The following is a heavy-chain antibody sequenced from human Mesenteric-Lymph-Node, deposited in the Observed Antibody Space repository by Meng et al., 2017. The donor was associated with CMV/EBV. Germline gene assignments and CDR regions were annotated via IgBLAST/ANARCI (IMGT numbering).Heavy chain of an antibody. J-gene: IGHJ3*02. CDR1: GFTFSSYA. V-gene: IGHV3-23*01. CDR3: AKGYISPAAIDNAFDI. Sequence: GESLKISCAASGFTFSSYAMSWVRQAPGKGLEWVSAISGSGGSTYYADSVKGRFTISRDNSKNTLYLQMNSLRAEDTAVYYCAKGYISPAAIDNAFDIWGQGTMVTVSS. D-gene: IGHD2-2*02. CDR2: ISGSGGST.